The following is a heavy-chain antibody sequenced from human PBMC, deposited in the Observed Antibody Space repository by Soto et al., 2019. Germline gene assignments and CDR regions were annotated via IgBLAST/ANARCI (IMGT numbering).Heavy chain of an antibody. CDR3: ARDLRVGANSDACDV. J-gene: IGHJ3*01. CDR1: GYSFDSFG. V-gene: IGHV1-18*01. CDR2: VNAHNHIT. D-gene: IGHD1-26*01. Sequence: ASVKVSCKASGYSFDSFGISWVRQAPGQGLEWMGRVNAHNHITKYAQKFQDRVTITRDTSTSTDYLEVRSLRSDDTAVYYCARDLRVGANSDACDVWGQGTMVTVS.